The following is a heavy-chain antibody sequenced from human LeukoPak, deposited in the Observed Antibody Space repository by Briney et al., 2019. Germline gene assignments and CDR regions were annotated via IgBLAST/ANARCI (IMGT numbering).Heavy chain of an antibody. CDR2: ISYEGSNK. CDR3: AKEVYYGGTPSGMDV. V-gene: IGHV3-30*04. Sequence: PGGSLRLSCAASGFTFSSYAMHWVRQAPGKGLEWVAVISYEGSNKYYADSVKGRFTISRDNSKNTLYLQMSSLRAEDTAVYYCAKEVYYGGTPSGMDVWGQGTTVTVSS. CDR1: GFTFSSYA. D-gene: IGHD4-23*01. J-gene: IGHJ6*02.